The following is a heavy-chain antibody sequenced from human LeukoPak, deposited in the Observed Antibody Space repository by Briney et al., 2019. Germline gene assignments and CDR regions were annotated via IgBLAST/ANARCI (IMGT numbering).Heavy chain of an antibody. CDR1: GFTVSSNY. V-gene: IGHV3-66*02. J-gene: IGHJ4*02. CDR2: IYSGGST. CDR3: ARDLDCSGGSCYSY. D-gene: IGHD2-15*01. Sequence: QPGGSLRLSCAASGFTVSSNYMSWVRQAPGKGLEWVSVIYSGGSTYYADSVKGRFTISRDNSKNTLYLQMSSLRAEDTAVYYCARDLDCSGGSCYSYWGQGTLVTVSS.